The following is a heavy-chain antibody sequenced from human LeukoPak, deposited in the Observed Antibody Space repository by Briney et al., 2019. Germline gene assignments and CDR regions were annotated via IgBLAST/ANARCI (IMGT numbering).Heavy chain of an antibody. CDR3: ARDGRPLDY. CDR2: IKEDGTEI. V-gene: IGHV3-7*01. D-gene: IGHD1-26*01. CDR1: GFTFSKSW. J-gene: IGHJ4*02. Sequence: GGSLRLSCAASGFTFSKSWMSWARQAPGKGLEWVANIKEDGTEIYYMDSVKGRFTISRDNAKNSLYLQMNSLRAEDTAVYYCARDGRPLDYWGQGTLVTVSS.